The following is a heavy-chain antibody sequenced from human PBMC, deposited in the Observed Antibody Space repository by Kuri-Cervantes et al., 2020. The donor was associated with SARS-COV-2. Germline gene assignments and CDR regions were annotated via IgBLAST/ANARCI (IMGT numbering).Heavy chain of an antibody. Sequence: GESLKISCAASGFTFSNAWMSWVRQAPGKGLEWVSSISSSSSYIYYVDSVKGRFTISRDNANNSLYLQMNSLRAEDTAVYYCANRGEPNDYWGQGTLVTVSS. D-gene: IGHD3-16*01. CDR3: ANRGEPNDY. CDR1: GFTFSNAW. J-gene: IGHJ4*02. V-gene: IGHV3-21*01. CDR2: ISSSSSYI.